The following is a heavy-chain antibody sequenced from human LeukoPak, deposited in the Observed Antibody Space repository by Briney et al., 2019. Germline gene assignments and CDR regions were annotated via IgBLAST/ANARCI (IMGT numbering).Heavy chain of an antibody. CDR3: ARRFYQTNVYDRHFDH. D-gene: IGHD2-8*01. V-gene: IGHV3-74*03. CDR2: ISDDGSIT. CDR1: GFTFSRDW. Sequence: GGSLRLSCAASGFTFSRDWMHWVRQAPGKGPEGVSRISDDGSITTYADSVQGRFTISRDNAKSTMFLQMNSLRAEDTAVYFCARRFYQTNVYDRHFDHWGQGILVTVSS. J-gene: IGHJ4*02.